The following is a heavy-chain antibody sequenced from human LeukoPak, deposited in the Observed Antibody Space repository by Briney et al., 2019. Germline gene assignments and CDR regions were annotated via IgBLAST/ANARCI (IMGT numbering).Heavy chain of an antibody. Sequence: GGSLRLSCEASGFTFSGSAMHWVRQASGKGLEWVGRIRSKANSYATAYAASVKGRFTISRDDSKNTAYLQMNSLKTEDTAVYYCTRLTTDYGDYYYYGMDVWGQGTTVTVSS. V-gene: IGHV3-73*01. D-gene: IGHD4-17*01. J-gene: IGHJ6*02. CDR2: IRSKANSYAT. CDR3: TRLTTDYGDYYYYGMDV. CDR1: GFTFSGSA.